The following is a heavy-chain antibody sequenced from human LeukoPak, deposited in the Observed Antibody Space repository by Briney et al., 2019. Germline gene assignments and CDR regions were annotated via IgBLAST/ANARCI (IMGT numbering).Heavy chain of an antibody. V-gene: IGHV3-30-3*01. CDR3: ARDSLPSSWFTPSGINWFDP. J-gene: IGHJ5*02. Sequence: GRSLRLSCAASGFTFSSYAMHWVRQAPGKGLEWVAVISYDGSNKYYADSVKGRFTISRDNSKNTLYLQMNSLRAEDTAVYYCARDSLPSSWFTPSGINWFDPWGQGTLVTVSS. D-gene: IGHD6-13*01. CDR2: ISYDGSNK. CDR1: GFTFSSYA.